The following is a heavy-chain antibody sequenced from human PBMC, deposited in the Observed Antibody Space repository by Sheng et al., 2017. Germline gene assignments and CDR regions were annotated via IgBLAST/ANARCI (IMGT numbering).Heavy chain of an antibody. J-gene: IGHJ5*02. CDR1: GGSFSGYY. CDR2: INHSGST. D-gene: IGHD3-9*01. CDR3: ARKGLTGYAQTGYNWFDP. V-gene: IGHV4-34*01. Sequence: QVQLQQWGAGLLKPSETLSLTCAVYGGSFSGYYWSWIRQPPGKGLEWIGEINHSGSTNYNPSLKSRVTISVDTSKNQFSLKLSSVTAADTAVYYCARKGLTGYAQTGYNWFDPWGQGTLVTVSS.